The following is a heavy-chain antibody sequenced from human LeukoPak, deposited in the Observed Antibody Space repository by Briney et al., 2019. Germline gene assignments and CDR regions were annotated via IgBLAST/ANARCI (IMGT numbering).Heavy chain of an antibody. CDR1: GFTFDDYA. D-gene: IGHD6-6*01. V-gene: IGHV3-9*01. CDR2: ISWNSGSI. CDR3: AKDTYSSSLTGFDY. Sequence: PGGSLRLSCAASGFTFDDYAMHWVRQAPGKGLEWVSGISWNSGSIGYADSVKGRFTISRDNAKNSLYLQMNSLRAGDTALYYCAKDTYSSSLTGFDYWGQGTLVTVSS. J-gene: IGHJ4*02.